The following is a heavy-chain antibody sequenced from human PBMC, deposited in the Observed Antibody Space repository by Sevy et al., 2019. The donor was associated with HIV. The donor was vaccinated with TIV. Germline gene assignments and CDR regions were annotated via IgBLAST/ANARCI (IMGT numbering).Heavy chain of an antibody. D-gene: IGHD3-16*01. CDR2: IYHTGNT. CDR1: GGSISSGTYS. Sequence: SETLSLTCAVSGGSISSGTYSWNWIRQPPGKGLEWVGYIYHTGNTYYNPSLKSRVTISVDRSKSHFSLSLTSVTAAAAAVYYCAGDGGTLNTPGCFDIWGQGTMVTVSS. J-gene: IGHJ3*02. V-gene: IGHV4-30-2*01. CDR3: AGDGGTLNTPGCFDI.